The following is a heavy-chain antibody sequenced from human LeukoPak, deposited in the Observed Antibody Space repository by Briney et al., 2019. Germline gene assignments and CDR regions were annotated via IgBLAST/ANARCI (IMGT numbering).Heavy chain of an antibody. V-gene: IGHV3-15*01. D-gene: IGHD3-16*01. Sequence: GGSLRLSCAASGFTFSNAWMSWVRQAPGKGLEWVGRIKSKTDGGTTDYAAPVKGRFTISRDDSKNTLYLQMNSLKTEDTAVYYCTREPRLKYDYVWGSFDYWGQGTLVTVSS. CDR1: GFTFSNAW. CDR3: TREPRLKYDYVWGSFDY. CDR2: IKSKTDGGTT. J-gene: IGHJ4*02.